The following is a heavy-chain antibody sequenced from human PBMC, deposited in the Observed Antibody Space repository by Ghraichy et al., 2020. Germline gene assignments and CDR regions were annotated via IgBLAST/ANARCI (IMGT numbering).Heavy chain of an antibody. CDR2: IKSDGSEK. CDR3: ARGGGNFAY. D-gene: IGHD6-25*01. Sequence: GGSLRLSCAASGFTFSTYWMSWVRQAPGKGLEWVANIKSDGSEKYYVDSVKGRFTISRDNAKNSLHLQMSSLRAEDTAVYYCARGGGNFAYWGQGTLVTVSS. J-gene: IGHJ4*02. V-gene: IGHV3-7*03. CDR1: GFTFSTYW.